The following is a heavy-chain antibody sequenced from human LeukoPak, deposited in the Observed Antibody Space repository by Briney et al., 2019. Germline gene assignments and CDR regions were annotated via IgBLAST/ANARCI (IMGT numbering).Heavy chain of an antibody. Sequence: SQTPSLTCTVSGGSISSGSYYWSWIRQPAGKGLEWIGRIYTSGSTNYNPSLKSRVTISVDTSKNQFSLKLSSVTAADTAVYYCARGGGSGSYYGNWFDPWGQGTLVTVSS. D-gene: IGHD1-26*01. CDR2: IYTSGST. J-gene: IGHJ5*02. CDR1: GGSISSGSYY. V-gene: IGHV4-61*02. CDR3: ARGGGSGSYYGNWFDP.